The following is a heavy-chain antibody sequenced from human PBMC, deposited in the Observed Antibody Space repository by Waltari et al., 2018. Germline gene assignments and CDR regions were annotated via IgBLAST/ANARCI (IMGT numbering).Heavy chain of an antibody. D-gene: IGHD2-2*01. CDR3: AKGPIVVPAATYYYYYGMDV. J-gene: IGHJ6*02. Sequence: EVQLVESGGGLVQPGGSMRLSCAASGFTFSSYAMSWVRQAPGKGLEWVSALSGSGGSTYCADSVKGRFTSSRDKSKDTRYLEVNSLRAEDTAVYYCAKGPIVVPAATYYYYYGMDVWGQGTTVTVSS. V-gene: IGHV3-23*04. CDR1: GFTFSSYA. CDR2: LSGSGGST.